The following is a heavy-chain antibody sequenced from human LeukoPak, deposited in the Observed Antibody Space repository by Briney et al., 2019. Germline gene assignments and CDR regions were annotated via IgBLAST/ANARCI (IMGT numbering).Heavy chain of an antibody. Sequence: TPSETLSLTCAVYGGSFSGYYWSWIRQPPGKGLEWIGEINHSGSTNYNPSLKSRVTISVDTSKNQFSLKLSSVTAADTAVYYCARGPPYYDFWSGYYNPTTYYFDYWGQGTLVTVSS. D-gene: IGHD3-3*01. CDR3: ARGPPYYDFWSGYYNPTTYYFDY. CDR2: INHSGST. V-gene: IGHV4-34*01. CDR1: GGSFSGYY. J-gene: IGHJ4*02.